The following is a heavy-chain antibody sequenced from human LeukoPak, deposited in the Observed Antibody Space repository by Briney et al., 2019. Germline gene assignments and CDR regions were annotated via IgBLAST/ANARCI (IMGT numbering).Heavy chain of an antibody. CDR1: GFTFDDYA. J-gene: IGHJ6*02. CDR3: AKGYCSSTSCQDYYYGMDV. Sequence: PGGSLRLSCAASGFTFDDYAMHWVRQAPGKGLEWVSLISRDGGSTYYADSMKGRFTISRDNSKNSLYLQMNSLRAEDTALYYCAKGYCSSTSCQDYYYGMDVWGQGTTDTVSS. CDR2: ISRDGGST. D-gene: IGHD2-2*01. V-gene: IGHV3-43D*03.